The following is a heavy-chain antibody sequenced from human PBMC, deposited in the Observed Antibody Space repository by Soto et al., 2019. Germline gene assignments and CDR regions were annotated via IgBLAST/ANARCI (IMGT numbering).Heavy chain of an antibody. CDR2: IYYSGST. D-gene: IGHD3-22*01. J-gene: IGHJ1*01. CDR1: GGSISSYY. V-gene: IGHV4-59*01. CDR3: ARNGEYYYDSSGYTYFQH. Sequence: PSETLSLTCTVSGGSISSYYWSWIRQPPGKGLEWIGYIYYSGSTNYNPSLKSRVTISVDTSKNQFSLKLSSVTAADTAVYYCARNGEYYYDSSGYTYFQHWGQGTLVTVSS.